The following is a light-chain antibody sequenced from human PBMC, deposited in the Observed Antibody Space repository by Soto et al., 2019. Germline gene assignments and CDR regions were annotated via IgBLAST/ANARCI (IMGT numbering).Light chain of an antibody. CDR1: NIGSKT. CDR2: YDT. Sequence: SYELTQPPSVSVAPGKTASITCGGNNIGSKTVHWYQQRPGQAPVLVIYYDTDRPLGIPERFSGSNSGNTATLTISRVEAGDEADYYCQVWDSSSDHHVFGTGTKFTVL. CDR3: QVWDSSSDHHV. V-gene: IGLV3-21*04. J-gene: IGLJ1*01.